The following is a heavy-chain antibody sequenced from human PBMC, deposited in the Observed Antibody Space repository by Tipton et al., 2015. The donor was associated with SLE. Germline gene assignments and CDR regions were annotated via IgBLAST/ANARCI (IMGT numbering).Heavy chain of an antibody. CDR2: INQDGSVK. CDR3: VRGLLY. V-gene: IGHV3-7*04. CDR1: GITFSSYW. D-gene: IGHD2-15*01. J-gene: IGHJ4*02. Sequence: SLRLSCVASGITFSSYWMSWVRQAPGKGPEWVANINQDGSVKNYVDSVKGRFTISRDNANNSQFLQMNSLRAEDTALYYCVRGLLYWGLGSLFSVSS.